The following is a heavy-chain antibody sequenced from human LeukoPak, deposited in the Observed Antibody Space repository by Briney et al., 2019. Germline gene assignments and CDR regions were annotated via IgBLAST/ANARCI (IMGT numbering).Heavy chain of an antibody. CDR1: GFTFSSYA. J-gene: IGHJ4*02. Sequence: GRSLRLSCAASGFTFSSYAMHWVRQAPGKGLEWVAVISYDGSNKYYADSVKGRFTISRDNSKNTLYLQMNSLRAEDTAAYYCAREYGVQPFYYWGQGTLVTVSS. CDR3: AREYGVQPFYY. V-gene: IGHV3-30*04. D-gene: IGHD4-17*01. CDR2: ISYDGSNK.